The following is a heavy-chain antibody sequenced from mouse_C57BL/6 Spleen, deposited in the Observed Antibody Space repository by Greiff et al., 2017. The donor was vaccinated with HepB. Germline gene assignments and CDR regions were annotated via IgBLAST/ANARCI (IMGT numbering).Heavy chain of an antibody. Sequence: QVQLQQPGAELVKPGASVKLSCKASGYTFTSYWMHWVKQRPGQGLEWIGMIHPNSGSTNYNEKFKSKATLTVDKSSSTAYMQLSSLTSEDSAVYYCARKDYDLYYYAMDYWGQGTSVTVSS. J-gene: IGHJ4*01. CDR1: GYTFTSYW. V-gene: IGHV1-64*01. CDR2: IHPNSGST. CDR3: ARKDYDLYYYAMDY. D-gene: IGHD2-4*01.